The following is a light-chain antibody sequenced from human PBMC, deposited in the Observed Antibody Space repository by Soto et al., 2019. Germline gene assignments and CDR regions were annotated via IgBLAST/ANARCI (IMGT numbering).Light chain of an antibody. V-gene: IGLV2-14*01. CDR2: EVS. Sequence: QSVLTQPASVSGSPGQSITISCTGTSSDVGGYNYVSWYQQHPGKAPKLMIYEVSNRPSGVSNRFSGSKSGNTASLTISGLQAEDEADYHCSSYTSSITYVLGTGTKVTV. CDR1: SSDVGGYNY. CDR3: SSYTSSITYV. J-gene: IGLJ1*01.